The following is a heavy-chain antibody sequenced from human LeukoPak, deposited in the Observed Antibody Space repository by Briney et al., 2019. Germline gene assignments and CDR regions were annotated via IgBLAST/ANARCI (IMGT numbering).Heavy chain of an antibody. CDR2: ISAYNGNT. Sequence: AASVKVSCKASGYTFTGYYMHWVRQAPGQGLEWMGWISAYNGNTNYAQKLQGRVTMTTDTSTSTAYMELRSLRSDDTAVYYCARDPRLYYYDSSGYFFDYWGQGTLVTVSS. CDR3: ARDPRLYYYDSSGYFFDY. D-gene: IGHD3-22*01. V-gene: IGHV1-18*04. J-gene: IGHJ4*02. CDR1: GYTFTGYY.